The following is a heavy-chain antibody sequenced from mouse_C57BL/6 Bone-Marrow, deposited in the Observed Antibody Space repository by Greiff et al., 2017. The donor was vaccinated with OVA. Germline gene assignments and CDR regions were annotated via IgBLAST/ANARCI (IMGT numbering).Heavy chain of an antibody. CDR1: GYTFTDYY. V-gene: IGHV1-19*01. D-gene: IGHD1-1*01. Sequence: VHVKQSGPVLVKPGASVKMSCKASGYTFTDYYMNWVKQSHGKSLEWIGVINPYNGGTSYNQKFKGKATLTVDKSSSTAYMELNSLTSEDSAVYYCARGDYYGSSYDAMDYWGQGTSVTVSS. CDR3: ARGDYYGSSYDAMDY. J-gene: IGHJ4*01. CDR2: INPYNGGT.